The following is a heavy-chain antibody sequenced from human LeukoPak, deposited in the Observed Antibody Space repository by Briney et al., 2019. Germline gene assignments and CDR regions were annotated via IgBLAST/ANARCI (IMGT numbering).Heavy chain of an antibody. CDR2: ISYSGST. CDR1: GGSISSSSHY. Sequence: SETLSLTCTVSGGSISSSSHYWGWIRQPPGKGLEWIGNISYSGSTYYTPSLKSRVTISVDTSKNQFSLKLNSVTAADTAVYYCARRNLYNWNYGNWFDPWGQGTLVTVSS. J-gene: IGHJ5*02. D-gene: IGHD1-7*01. V-gene: IGHV4-39*01. CDR3: ARRNLYNWNYGNWFDP.